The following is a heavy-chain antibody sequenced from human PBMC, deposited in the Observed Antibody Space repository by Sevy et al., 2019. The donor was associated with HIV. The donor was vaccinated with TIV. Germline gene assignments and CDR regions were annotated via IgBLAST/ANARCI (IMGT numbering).Heavy chain of an antibody. Sequence: SNTLSLTCTVSGGSISSGSYSWNWIRQPPGKGLEWIGYIYHSGNTYYNPSLKSRLTISVDRSKNQFSLKLSSVTAADTAMYYCARDGGTLTTPGAFDIWGQGTMVTVSS. V-gene: IGHV4-30-2*01. D-gene: IGHD4-17*01. CDR3: ARDGGTLTTPGAFDI. J-gene: IGHJ3*02. CDR2: IYHSGNT. CDR1: GGSISSGSYS.